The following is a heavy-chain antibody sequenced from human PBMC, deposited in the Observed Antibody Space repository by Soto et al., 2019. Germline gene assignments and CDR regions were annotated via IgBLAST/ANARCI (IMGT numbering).Heavy chain of an antibody. CDR1: GFGFNRFA. CDR3: ARDLGYYDSDGYFDY. CDR2: ISSDGTHE. V-gene: IGHV3-30*03. Sequence: GGSLRLSCAASGFGFNRFATHWVRQAPGKWLEWVALISSDGTHEFYADSVKGRFTISRDNSKNTLYLQMNSLRAEDTAVYYCARDLGYYDSDGYFDYWGQGTLVNVSS. D-gene: IGHD3-22*01. J-gene: IGHJ4*02.